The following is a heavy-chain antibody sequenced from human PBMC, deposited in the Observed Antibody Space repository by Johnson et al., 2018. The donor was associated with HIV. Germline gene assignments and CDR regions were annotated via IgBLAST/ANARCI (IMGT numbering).Heavy chain of an antibody. V-gene: IGHV3-7*04. J-gene: IGHJ3*02. CDR2: IKQDGSEK. CDR3: ARATGEEAFDI. Sequence: VQLVESGGGLVQPGGSLRLSCAASGITFSSYWMSWVRQAPGKGLEWVANIKQDGSEKYYVDSVKGRFTISRDNAKNSLYLQMNSLRAEDTAVYYCARATGEEAFDIWGQGTMVTVSS. CDR1: GITFSSYW. D-gene: IGHD3-16*01.